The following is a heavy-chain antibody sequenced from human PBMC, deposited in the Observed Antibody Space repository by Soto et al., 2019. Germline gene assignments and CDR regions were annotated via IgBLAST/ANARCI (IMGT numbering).Heavy chain of an antibody. CDR2: IGTAGDT. J-gene: IGHJ6*03. CDR3: ARGTSRGYYYMDV. Sequence: EVQLVESGGGLVQPGGSLRLSCAASGFTFSSYDMHWVRQATGKGLEWVSAIGTAGDTYYPGSVKGRFTLSRENAKNSLYLQMNSLRAGDTAVYYCARGTSRGYYYMDVWGKGTTVTVSS. V-gene: IGHV3-13*01. D-gene: IGHD2-2*01. CDR1: GFTFSSYD.